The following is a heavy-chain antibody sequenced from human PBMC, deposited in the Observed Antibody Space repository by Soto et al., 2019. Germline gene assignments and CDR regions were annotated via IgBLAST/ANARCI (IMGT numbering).Heavy chain of an antibody. CDR3: ARDQYYYDSSGYIDY. CDR1: GFTFSSYA. CDR2: ISYDGSNK. J-gene: IGHJ4*02. V-gene: IGHV3-30-3*01. D-gene: IGHD3-22*01. Sequence: GGSLRLSCAASGFTFSSYAMHWVRQAPGKGLEWVAVISYDGSNKYYADSVKGRFTISRDNSKNTLYLQMNSLRAGDTAVYYCARDQYYYDSSGYIDYWGQGTLVTVSS.